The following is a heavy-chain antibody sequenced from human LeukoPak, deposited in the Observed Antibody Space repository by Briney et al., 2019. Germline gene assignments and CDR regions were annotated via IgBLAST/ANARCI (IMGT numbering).Heavy chain of an antibody. V-gene: IGHV1-8*02. CDR3: ARGQRIQLWLRYHYYMDV. CDR2: MNPNSGNT. J-gene: IGHJ6*03. Sequence: ASVKVSCKASGYTFTNYYMHWVRQATGQGLEWMGWMNPNSGNTGYAQKFQGRVTMTRNTSISTAYMELSSLRSEDTAMYYCARGQRIQLWLRYHYYMDVWGKGTTVTISS. CDR1: GYTFTNYY. D-gene: IGHD5-18*01.